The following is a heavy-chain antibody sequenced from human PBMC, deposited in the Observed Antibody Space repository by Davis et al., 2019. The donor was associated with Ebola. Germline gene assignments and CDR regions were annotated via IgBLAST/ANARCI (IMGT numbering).Heavy chain of an antibody. D-gene: IGHD3-10*01. CDR3: AREVRGVIDIYGMDV. J-gene: IGHJ6*02. CDR2: ISGSGGST. V-gene: IGHV3-23*01. Sequence: PGGSLRLSCAASGFTFSSYAMSWVRQAPGKGLEWVSAISGSGGSTYYAGSVKGRFTVSRDNSKKTMYLQMNSLRAEDTAVYYCAREVRGVIDIYGMDVWGQGTTVTVSS. CDR1: GFTFSSYA.